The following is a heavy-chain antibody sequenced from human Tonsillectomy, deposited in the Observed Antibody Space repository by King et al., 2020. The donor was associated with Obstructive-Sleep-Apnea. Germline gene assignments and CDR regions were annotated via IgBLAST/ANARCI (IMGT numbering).Heavy chain of an antibody. Sequence: VQLQQWGAGLLKPSETLSLTCAVYGGSFSGYYWSWIRQPPGKGLEWIGEINHSGSTNYNPSHKSRVTISVDTTKNQFSLKLSSVTAADTAVYYCARGPYDFWSGRLFDYWGQGTLVTVSS. CDR3: ARGPYDFWSGRLFDY. J-gene: IGHJ4*02. V-gene: IGHV4-34*01. CDR1: GGSFSGYY. CDR2: INHSGST. D-gene: IGHD3-3*01.